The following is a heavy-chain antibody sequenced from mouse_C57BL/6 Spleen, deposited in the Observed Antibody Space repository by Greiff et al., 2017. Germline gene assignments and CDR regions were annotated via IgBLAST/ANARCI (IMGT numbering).Heavy chain of an antibody. CDR3: ASSWVGLAGGYLDY. Sequence: QVQLQQSGAELVKPGASVKLSCKASGYTFTSYWMHWVKQRPGRGLEWIGRLDPNSGGTNYNEKFKSKATLTVDKPSRTGYMQLSSLRLEDCAFYYCASSWVGLAGGYLDYWGQGTTLTVSS. CDR2: LDPNSGGT. J-gene: IGHJ2*01. CDR1: GYTFTSYW. D-gene: IGHD4-1*01. V-gene: IGHV1-72*01.